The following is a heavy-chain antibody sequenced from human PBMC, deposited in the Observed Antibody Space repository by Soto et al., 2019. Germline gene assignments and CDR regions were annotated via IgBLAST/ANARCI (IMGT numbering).Heavy chain of an antibody. D-gene: IGHD2-2*01. Sequence: TSETLSLTCTVFGGSISSGGYYWSWIRQHPGKGLEWIGYTYYSGSTYYNPSLKSRVTISVDTSKNQFSLKLSSVTAADTAVYYCARVPDYGMDVWGRGTTVTVSS. CDR3: ARVPDYGMDV. J-gene: IGHJ6*02. V-gene: IGHV4-31*03. CDR2: TYYSGST. CDR1: GGSISSGGYY.